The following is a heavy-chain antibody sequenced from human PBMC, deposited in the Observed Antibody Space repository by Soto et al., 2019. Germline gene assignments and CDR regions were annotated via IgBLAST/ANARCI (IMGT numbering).Heavy chain of an antibody. CDR2: ISYDGSNK. CDR3: ARDGYCSGGSCYSVPVFDY. D-gene: IGHD2-15*01. V-gene: IGHV3-30*03. Sequence: GGSLRLSCAASGFTFSRYGMHWVRQAPGKRLEGVAVISYDGSNKYYADSVKGRFTISRDNSKNTLYLQMNSLRAEDTAVYYCARDGYCSGGSCYSVPVFDYWGQGTLVTVSS. CDR1: GFTFSRYG. J-gene: IGHJ4*02.